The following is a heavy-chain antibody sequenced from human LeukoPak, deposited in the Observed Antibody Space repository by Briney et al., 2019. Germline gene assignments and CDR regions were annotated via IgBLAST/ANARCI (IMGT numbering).Heavy chain of an antibody. CDR2: ISYDGSNK. CDR3: ARSMYDYYGMDV. V-gene: IGHV3-30*19. Sequence: GGSLRLSCAASGFTFSSYGMHWVRQAPGKGLEWVAVISYDGSNKYYADSVKGRFTISRDNSKNTLYLQMNSLRAEDTAVYYCARSMYDYYGMDVWGQGTTVTVSS. J-gene: IGHJ6*02. CDR1: GFTFSSYG. D-gene: IGHD2-8*01.